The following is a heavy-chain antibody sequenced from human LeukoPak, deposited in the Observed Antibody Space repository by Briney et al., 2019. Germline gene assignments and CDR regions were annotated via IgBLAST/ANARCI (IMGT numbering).Heavy chain of an antibody. CDR3: ARGNLYDSSGYYPRFDY. CDR2: ISSSGSTI. D-gene: IGHD3-22*01. Sequence: GGSLRLSCAASGFTFSDHYMSWIRQAPGKGLEWVSYISSSGSTIYYADSVKGRFTISRDNAKNSLYLQMNSLRAEDTAVYYCARGNLYDSSGYYPRFDYWGQGTLVTVSS. CDR1: GFTFSDHY. J-gene: IGHJ4*02. V-gene: IGHV3-11*01.